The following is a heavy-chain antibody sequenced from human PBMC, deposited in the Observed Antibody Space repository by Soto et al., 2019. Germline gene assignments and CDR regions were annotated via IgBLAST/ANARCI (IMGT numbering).Heavy chain of an antibody. CDR1: GGSVSSGSYY. Sequence: PSKTLSLTCTVSGGSVSSGSYYWSWIRQPPGKGLEWIGYIYYSGSTNYNPSLKSRVTISVDTSKNQFSLKLSSVTAADTAVYYCARDPPEYSSSAMGLLGMDVWGQGTTVTVSS. J-gene: IGHJ6*02. D-gene: IGHD6-6*01. V-gene: IGHV4-61*01. CDR3: ARDPPEYSSSAMGLLGMDV. CDR2: IYYSGST.